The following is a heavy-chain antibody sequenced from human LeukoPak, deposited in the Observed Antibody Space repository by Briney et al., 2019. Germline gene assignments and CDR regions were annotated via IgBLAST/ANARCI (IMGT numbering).Heavy chain of an antibody. CDR3: ARVPSSGYYIGDY. CDR2: IYYSGST. V-gene: IGHV4-39*01. CDR1: GGSISSSSYY. Sequence: SETLSLTCTVSGGSISSSSYYWGWIRQPPGKGLEWIGSIYYSGSTYYNPSLKSRVTISVDTSKNQFSLKLSSVTAADTAVYYCARVPSSGYYIGDYWGQGTLVTVSS. D-gene: IGHD3-22*01. J-gene: IGHJ4*02.